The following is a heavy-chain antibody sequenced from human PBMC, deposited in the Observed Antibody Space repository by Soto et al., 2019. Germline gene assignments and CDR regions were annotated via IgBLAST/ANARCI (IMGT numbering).Heavy chain of an antibody. Sequence: ASVKVSCKASGYTFTGYYMHWVRQAPGQGLEWMGWINPNSGGTNYAQKFQGRVTMTRDTSISTAYMELSRLRSDDTAVYYCARSPSIAARTNWFDPWGQGTLVTAPQ. V-gene: IGHV1-2*02. J-gene: IGHJ5*02. CDR3: ARSPSIAARTNWFDP. D-gene: IGHD6-6*01. CDR1: GYTFTGYY. CDR2: INPNSGGT.